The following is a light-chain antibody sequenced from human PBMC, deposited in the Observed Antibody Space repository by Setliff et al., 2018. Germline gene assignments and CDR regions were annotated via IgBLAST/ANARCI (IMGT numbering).Light chain of an antibody. V-gene: IGLV2-14*01. CDR2: EVS. CDR1: SSDVGAYDY. CDR3: SSYTSSSTPVV. J-gene: IGLJ2*01. Sequence: VLTQPASVSGSPGQSIAISCTGTSSDVGAYDYVSWYQHHPGKAPKLMIYEVSNRPSGVSNRFSGSKSGNTASLTISGLQAEDEADYYCSSYTSSSTPVVFGGGTKVTVL.